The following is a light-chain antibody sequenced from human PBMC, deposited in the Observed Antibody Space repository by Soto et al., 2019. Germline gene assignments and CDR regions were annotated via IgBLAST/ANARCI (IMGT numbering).Light chain of an antibody. Sequence: DVQMTQSPSSVSASVGDRVTITCRASQGINRWLAWYQQKSGKAPKLLIYSASSLVSGVPSRFSGSGAGTDFTLTISSLQPEDFATYYCHQANTFALTFGGGTKVEIK. J-gene: IGKJ4*01. V-gene: IGKV1-12*01. CDR1: QGINRW. CDR3: HQANTFALT. CDR2: SAS.